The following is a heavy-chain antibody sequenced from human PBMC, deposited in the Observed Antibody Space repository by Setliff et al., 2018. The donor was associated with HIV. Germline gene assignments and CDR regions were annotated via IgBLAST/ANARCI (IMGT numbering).Heavy chain of an antibody. CDR1: GFTFSNYN. V-gene: IGHV3-21*06. CDR2: ISSSSTYI. Sequence: LRLSCAASGFTFSNYNMNWVRQAPGKGLEWVSSISSSSTYIYYADSVKGRFTISRDNAKYSLYLQMNTLRVEDTAVYYCMYGGRTATIHWGQGTLVTVSS. J-gene: IGHJ4*02. CDR3: MYGGRTATIH. D-gene: IGHD4-17*01.